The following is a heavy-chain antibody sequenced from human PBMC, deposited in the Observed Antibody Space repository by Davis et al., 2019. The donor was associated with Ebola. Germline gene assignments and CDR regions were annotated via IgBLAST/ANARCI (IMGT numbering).Heavy chain of an antibody. CDR1: GYTFTGYY. D-gene: IGHD2-15*01. CDR3: ARGGYCSGGSCYYFDY. Sequence: ASVKVSCKASGYTFTGYYMHWVRQAPGQGLEWMGWINPNSGGTNYAQKFQGWVTMTRDTSISTAYMELSRLRSDDTAVYYCARGGYCSGGSCYYFDYWGQGTLVTASS. J-gene: IGHJ4*02. CDR2: INPNSGGT. V-gene: IGHV1-2*04.